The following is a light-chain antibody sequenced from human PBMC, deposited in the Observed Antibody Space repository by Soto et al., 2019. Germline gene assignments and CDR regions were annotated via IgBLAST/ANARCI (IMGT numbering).Light chain of an antibody. CDR2: AAS. CDR3: QQLNSYPLP. CDR1: QGISSY. V-gene: IGKV1-9*01. Sequence: DIQLTQSPSFLSASVGDRVTITCRASQGISSYLVWYQQKPGKAPKLLIYAASTLQSGVPSRFSGSASGTEFTLTISSLQPEDFASYYCQQLNSYPLPFGGGTKVEIK. J-gene: IGKJ4*01.